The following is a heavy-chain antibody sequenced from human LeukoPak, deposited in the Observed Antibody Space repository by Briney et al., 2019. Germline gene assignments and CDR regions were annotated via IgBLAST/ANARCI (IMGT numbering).Heavy chain of an antibody. CDR1: GGSISSYY. J-gene: IGHJ3*02. D-gene: IGHD4/OR15-4a*01. CDR3: ARPQYGGAYDAFDI. CDR2: IYYSGST. Sequence: PSETLSLTCTVSGGSISSYYWSWIRQPPGKGLEWIGYIYYSGSTNYNPSLKSRVTISVDTSKNQFSLKLSSVTAADTAVYYCARPQYGGAYDAFDIWGQGTMVTVSS. V-gene: IGHV4-59*08.